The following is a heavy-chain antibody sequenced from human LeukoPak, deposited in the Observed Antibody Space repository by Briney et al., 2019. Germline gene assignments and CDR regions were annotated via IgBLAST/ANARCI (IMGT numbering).Heavy chain of an antibody. CDR2: ISAYNGNT. CDR1: GYTFTSYG. D-gene: IGHD3-16*02. CDR3: ARYSSSWIYDYVWGSYRHWVFDY. J-gene: IGHJ4*02. V-gene: IGHV1-18*01. Sequence: ASVKASCKASGYTFTSYGISWVRQAPGQGLEWMGWISAYNGNTNYAQKLQGRVTMTTDTSTSTAYMELRSLRSDDTAVYYCARYSSSWIYDYVWGSYRHWVFDYWGQGTLVTVSS.